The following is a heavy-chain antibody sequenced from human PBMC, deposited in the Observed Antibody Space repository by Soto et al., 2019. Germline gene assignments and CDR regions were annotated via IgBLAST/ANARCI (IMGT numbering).Heavy chain of an antibody. D-gene: IGHD6-13*01. CDR3: ARVPVRQQLVRGNWFDP. J-gene: IGHJ5*02. Sequence: QVQLVQSGAEVKKPGASVKVSCKASGYTFTSYGITWVRQAPGQGLEWMGWISAYNGNTNYAQKLQGRVTMTTDTSTSTAYVELRSLRSDDTAVYYCARVPVRQQLVRGNWFDPWGQGTLVTVSS. V-gene: IGHV1-18*01. CDR2: ISAYNGNT. CDR1: GYTFTSYG.